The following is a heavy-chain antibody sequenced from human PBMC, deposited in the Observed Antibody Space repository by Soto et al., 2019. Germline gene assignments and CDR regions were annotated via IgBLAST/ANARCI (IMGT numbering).Heavy chain of an antibody. CDR3: SRDKDRQQLGGNYYYIMDV. J-gene: IGHJ6*02. D-gene: IGHD3-3*02. Sequence: QVQLVQSGAEVKKPGSSVKVSCKASGGTFSSSAFSWVRQAPGQGLEWMGGIMPIFRTPDYAQKFQGRVTIHADEHTSTAYMELSSLTSEDTGVYYCSRDKDRQQLGGNYYYIMDVWGQGTTVTVSS. CDR1: GGTFSSSA. V-gene: IGHV1-69*12. CDR2: IMPIFRTP.